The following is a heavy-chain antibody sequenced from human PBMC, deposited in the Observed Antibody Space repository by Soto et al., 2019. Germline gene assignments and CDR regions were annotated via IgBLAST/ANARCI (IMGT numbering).Heavy chain of an antibody. CDR2: ISSSSSYT. CDR1: GFTFSDYY. V-gene: IGHV3-11*06. J-gene: IGHJ4*02. D-gene: IGHD3-9*01. CDR3: AREGDILTGSDY. Sequence: GGSLRLSCAASGFTFSDYYMSWIRQAPGKGLEWVSYISSSSSYTNYADSVKGRFTISRDNAKKSLSLQMNSLRAEDTAVYFCAREGDILTGSDYWGQGTLVTVS.